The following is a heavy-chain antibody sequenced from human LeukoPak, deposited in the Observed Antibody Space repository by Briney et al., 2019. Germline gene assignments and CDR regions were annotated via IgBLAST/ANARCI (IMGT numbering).Heavy chain of an antibody. J-gene: IGHJ4*02. D-gene: IGHD3-22*01. V-gene: IGHV4-39*07. CDR3: ARPRDSSGYYYSD. Sequence: SETLSLTCTVSGGSISSSSYYWGWIRQPPGKGLEWIGSIYYSGSTYYNPSLKSRVTISVDTSKNQFSLKLSSVTAADTAVYYCARPRDSSGYYYSDWGQGALVTVSS. CDR2: IYYSGST. CDR1: GGSISSSSYY.